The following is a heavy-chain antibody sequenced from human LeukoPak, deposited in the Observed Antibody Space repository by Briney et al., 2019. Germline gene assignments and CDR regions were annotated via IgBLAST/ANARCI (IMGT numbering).Heavy chain of an antibody. CDR2: ISGSGGST. Sequence: GGSLRLSCAASGFTFSSYAMSWVRQAPGKGVEGVSGISGSGGSTYYADSVKGRFTISRDNSKNTLYLQMNSLRAEDTAVYYCAKGRYLYPHYWGQGTLVTVSS. CDR3: AKGRYLYPHY. J-gene: IGHJ4*02. CDR1: GFTFSSYA. D-gene: IGHD1-26*01. V-gene: IGHV3-23*01.